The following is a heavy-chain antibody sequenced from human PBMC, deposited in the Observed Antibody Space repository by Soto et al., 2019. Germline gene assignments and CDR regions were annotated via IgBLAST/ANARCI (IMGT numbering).Heavy chain of an antibody. D-gene: IGHD3-10*01. CDR2: INQEGSEE. CDR1: GFSFSYYW. J-gene: IGHJ4*02. V-gene: IGHV3-7*01. Sequence: GGSLRLSCRASGFSFSYYWMTWVRLAPGKGLEWVASINQEGSEEHYVDSVKGRFTISRDDAKNSVHLQMNSLRVEDTAVYYCGRGSRNADYWGQGTLVTVSS. CDR3: GRGSRNADY.